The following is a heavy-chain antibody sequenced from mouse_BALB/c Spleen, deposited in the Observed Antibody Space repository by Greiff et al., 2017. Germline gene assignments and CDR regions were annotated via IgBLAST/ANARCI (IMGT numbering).Heavy chain of an antibody. D-gene: IGHD1-1*02. J-gene: IGHJ2*01. Sequence: EVKLMESGPGLVKPSQSLSLTCSVTGYSITSGYYWNWIRQFPGNKLEWMGYISYDGSNNYNPSLKNRISITRDTSKNQFFLKLNSVTTEDTATYYCAREGYGGFDYWGQGTTLTVSS. V-gene: IGHV3-6*02. CDR2: ISYDGSN. CDR3: AREGYGGFDY. CDR1: GYSITSGYY.